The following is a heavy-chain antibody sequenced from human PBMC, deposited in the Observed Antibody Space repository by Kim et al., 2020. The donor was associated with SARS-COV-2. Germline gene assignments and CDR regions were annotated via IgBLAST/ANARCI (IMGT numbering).Heavy chain of an antibody. J-gene: IGHJ4*02. V-gene: IGHV3-23*01. D-gene: IGHD2-2*02. Sequence: KGRFTISRDNSKNTLYLQMNSLRAEDTAVYYCAKPRTAIVVVPAAIQFDYWGQGTLVTVSS. CDR3: AKPRTAIVVVPAAIQFDY.